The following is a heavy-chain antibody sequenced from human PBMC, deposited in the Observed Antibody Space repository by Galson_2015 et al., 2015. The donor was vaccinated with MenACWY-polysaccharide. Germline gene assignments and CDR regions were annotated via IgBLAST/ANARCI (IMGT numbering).Heavy chain of an antibody. CDR3: ANDDTSSDAFDC. CDR2: ISYHGTHK. Sequence: SLRLSCAASGFTFSSYGMHWVRQAPGKGLEWVAAISYHGTHKYYADSVKGRFTISRDDSKNTLYLQMNSLRAEDTAVYYCANDDTSSDAFDCWGQGTLVTVSS. V-gene: IGHV3-30*18. J-gene: IGHJ4*02. CDR1: GFTFSSYG. D-gene: IGHD3-22*01.